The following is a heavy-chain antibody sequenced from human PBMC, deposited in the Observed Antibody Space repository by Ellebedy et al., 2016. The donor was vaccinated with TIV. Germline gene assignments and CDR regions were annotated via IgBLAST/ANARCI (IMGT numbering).Heavy chain of an antibody. CDR2: IDPSDSYT. Sequence: ASVKVSCKGSGYSFTSYWISWVRQMPGKGLEWMGRIDPSDSYTNYSPSFQGHVTISADKSISTAYLQWSSLKASDTAMYYCARRSIAARSLDAFDIWGQGTMVTVSS. CDR3: ARRSIAARSLDAFDI. CDR1: GYSFTSYW. V-gene: IGHV5-10-1*01. D-gene: IGHD6-6*01. J-gene: IGHJ3*02.